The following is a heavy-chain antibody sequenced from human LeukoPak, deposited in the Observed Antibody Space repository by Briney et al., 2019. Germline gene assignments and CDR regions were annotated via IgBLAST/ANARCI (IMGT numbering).Heavy chain of an antibody. CDR2: IIPILGIA. D-gene: IGHD2-15*01. V-gene: IGHV1-69*04. CDR1: GGTFSSYA. Sequence: SVKVSCKASGGTFSSYAISWVRQAPGQGLEWMGRIIPILGIANYAQKFQGRVTITADKSTSTAYMELSSLRSEDTAVYYCARDPAIVVVVAATTGPGMHAFDIWGQGTMVTVSS. J-gene: IGHJ3*02. CDR3: ARDPAIVVVVAATTGPGMHAFDI.